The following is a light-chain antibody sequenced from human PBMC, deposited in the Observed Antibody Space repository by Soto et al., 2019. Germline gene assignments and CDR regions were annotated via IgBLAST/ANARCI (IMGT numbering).Light chain of an antibody. J-gene: IGKJ2*01. V-gene: IGKV3-20*01. Sequence: EVVLTQSPGTLSLSPGEIATVSCRASQSVSNNYVAWYQQKPGQAPRLLIFGSSDRATGIPDRFSGSGSGTDFTLTISRLEPEDFAVYFCQHDSSSPPHTFGQGTNLEIK. CDR2: GSS. CDR3: QHDSSSPPHT. CDR1: QSVSNNY.